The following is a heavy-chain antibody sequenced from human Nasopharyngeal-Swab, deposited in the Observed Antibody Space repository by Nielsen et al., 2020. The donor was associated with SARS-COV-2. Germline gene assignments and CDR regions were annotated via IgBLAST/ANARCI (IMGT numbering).Heavy chain of an antibody. V-gene: IGHV4-30-2*01. CDR2: IYHSGST. Sequence: RQAPGKGLEWIGYIYHSGSTYYNPSLKSRVTISVDRSKNQFSLKLSSVTAADTAVYYCARGVDTAMVEDYYGMDVWGQGTTVTVSS. CDR3: ARGVDTAMVEDYYGMDV. D-gene: IGHD5-18*01. J-gene: IGHJ6*02.